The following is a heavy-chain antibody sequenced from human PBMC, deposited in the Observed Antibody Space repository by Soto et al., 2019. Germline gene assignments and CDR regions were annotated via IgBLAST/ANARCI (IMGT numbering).Heavy chain of an antibody. CDR2: IKSKTDGGTT. Sequence: GGSLRLSCAASGFTFSNAWMNWVRQAPGKGLEWVGRIKSKTDGGTTDYAAPVKVRFTISRDDSKNTLYLQMNSLKTEDTAVYYCTTSSPLWFPYYYSGMDVWGQGTTVTVSS. V-gene: IGHV3-15*07. CDR1: GFTFSNAW. J-gene: IGHJ6*02. D-gene: IGHD3-10*01. CDR3: TTSSPLWFPYYYSGMDV.